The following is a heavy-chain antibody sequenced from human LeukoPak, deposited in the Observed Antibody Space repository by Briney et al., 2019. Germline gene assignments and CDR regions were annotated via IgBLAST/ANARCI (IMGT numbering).Heavy chain of an antibody. CDR3: GRGGSGSCGVYFDY. CDR1: GFTFNTYS. J-gene: IGHJ4*02. V-gene: IGHV3-21*01. CDR2: ISSSSHI. D-gene: IGHD3-10*01. Sequence: KPGGSLRLSCAASGFTFNTYSMNWVRQAPGKGLEWVSSISSSSHIYYADSVKGRFTISRDNAKNSLYLQMNSLRAEDTAVYCGGRGGSGSCGVYFDYWGQGTLVTVSS.